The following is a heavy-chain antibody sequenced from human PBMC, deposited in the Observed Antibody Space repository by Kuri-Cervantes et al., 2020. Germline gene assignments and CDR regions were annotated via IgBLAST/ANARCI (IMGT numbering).Heavy chain of an antibody. D-gene: IGHD3-22*01. CDR2: IYHSGST. V-gene: IGHV4-30-2*01. Sequence: LRLSCAVSGGSISSGGYSWSWIRQPPGKGLEWIGYIYHSGSTYYNPSLKSRVTISVDTSKNQFSLKLSSVTAADTAVYYCARHYYDSSGYFGFWYFDLWGRGTLVTVSS. CDR3: ARHYYDSSGYFGFWYFDL. CDR1: GGSISSGGYS. J-gene: IGHJ2*01.